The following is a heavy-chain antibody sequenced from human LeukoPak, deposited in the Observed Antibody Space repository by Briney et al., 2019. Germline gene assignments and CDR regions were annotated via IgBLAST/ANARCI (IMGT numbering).Heavy chain of an antibody. V-gene: IGHV1-46*01. J-gene: IGHJ4*02. CDR3: ARDRGYYDSSAPSYYFDY. D-gene: IGHD3-22*01. CDR2: INPSGGST. Sequence: ASGKVSCKASGYTFTRYYMHWVRQAPGQGLEWMGMINPSGGSTSYAQNFQGRVTLTRDTSTSIVYMEVSSLRSEDTAVYYCARDRGYYDSSAPSYYFDYWGQGTLVTVSS. CDR1: GYTFTRYY.